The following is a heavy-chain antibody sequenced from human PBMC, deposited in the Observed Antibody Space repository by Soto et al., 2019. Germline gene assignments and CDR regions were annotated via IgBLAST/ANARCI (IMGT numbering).Heavy chain of an antibody. V-gene: IGHV4-34*01. CDR2: INHSGST. Sequence: SETLSLTCAVYGGSFSGYYWSWIRQPPGKGLEWIGEINHSGSTNYNPSLKSRVTISVDTSKNQFSLKLSSVTAADTAVYYCARGPPREDIVVVPAAHLAAFDIWGQGTMVTVSS. CDR1: GGSFSGYY. CDR3: ARGPPREDIVVVPAAHLAAFDI. J-gene: IGHJ3*02. D-gene: IGHD2-2*01.